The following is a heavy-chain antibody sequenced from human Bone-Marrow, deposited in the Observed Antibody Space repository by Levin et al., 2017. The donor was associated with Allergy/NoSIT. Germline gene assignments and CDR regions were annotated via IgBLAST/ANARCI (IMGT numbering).Heavy chain of an antibody. Sequence: SETLSLTCNVSGGSVSSGSYYWSWIRLPPGKGLEWIGYIYYSGSTTHNPSLKSRVTISVDTSKNQFSLKINSVTAANTAVYYCARSEMADDAFDIWGQGTMVTVSS. D-gene: IGHD5-24*01. CDR1: GGSVSSGSYY. J-gene: IGHJ3*02. CDR3: ARSEMADDAFDI. V-gene: IGHV4-61*01. CDR2: IYYSGST.